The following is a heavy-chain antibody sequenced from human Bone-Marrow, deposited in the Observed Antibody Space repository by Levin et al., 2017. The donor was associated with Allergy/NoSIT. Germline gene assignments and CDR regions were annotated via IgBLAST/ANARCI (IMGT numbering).Heavy chain of an antibody. CDR3: ARYRVGGGAYVFDY. V-gene: IGHV4-39*01. J-gene: IGHJ4*02. CDR2: ISYSGST. D-gene: IGHD4-23*01. CDR1: GGSISSSSYY. Sequence: SETLSLTCIVSGGSISSSSYYWGWIRQPPGTGLEWIGSISYSGSTYYNPSLKSRVTISVDTSKKQFSLKLSFVTAADTAVYYCARYRVGGGAYVFDYWGQGTLVTVSS.